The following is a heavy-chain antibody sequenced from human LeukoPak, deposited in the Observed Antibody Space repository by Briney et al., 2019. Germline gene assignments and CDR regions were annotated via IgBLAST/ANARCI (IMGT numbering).Heavy chain of an antibody. J-gene: IGHJ6*02. CDR1: GFTFSVYS. V-gene: IGHV3-21*01. D-gene: IGHD3-16*01. Sequence: GGSLRLSCAASGFTFSVYSMNWVRQAPGKGLEWVSCIDSSSSNINYADSVKGRFTISRDNAKNSLYLQMNSLRAEDTAVYYCAKNGGPHGMDVWGQGTTVTVSS. CDR3: AKNGGPHGMDV. CDR2: IDSSSSNI.